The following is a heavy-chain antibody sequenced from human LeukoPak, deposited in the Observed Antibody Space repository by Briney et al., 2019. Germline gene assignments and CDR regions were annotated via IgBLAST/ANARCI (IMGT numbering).Heavy chain of an antibody. J-gene: IGHJ3*02. CDR1: GFTFGDYV. Sequence: GGSLRLSCTASGFTFGDYVMSWVRQAPGKGLEWVGFIRSKAYGGTTKNAASVKGRFTISRDDYRSIAYLQMNSLKTEDTAVYYCTRRYNYDSSGYYYVRDAFDIWGQGTMVTVSS. V-gene: IGHV3-49*04. CDR3: TRRYNYDSSGYYYVRDAFDI. CDR2: IRSKAYGGTT. D-gene: IGHD3-22*01.